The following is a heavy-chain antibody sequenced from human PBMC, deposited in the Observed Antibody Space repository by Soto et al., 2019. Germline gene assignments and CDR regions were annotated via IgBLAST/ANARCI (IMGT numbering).Heavy chain of an antibody. Sequence: SVKVSCKASGVTFSSYAISWVRQAPGQGLEWMGGIIPIFGTANYAQKFQGRVTITADESTSTAYMELSSLRSEDTAVYYCARDYYDSSGYITPRWFDPWGQGTLVTVSS. CDR2: IIPIFGTA. D-gene: IGHD3-22*01. J-gene: IGHJ5*02. CDR3: ARDYYDSSGYITPRWFDP. V-gene: IGHV1-69*13. CDR1: GVTFSSYA.